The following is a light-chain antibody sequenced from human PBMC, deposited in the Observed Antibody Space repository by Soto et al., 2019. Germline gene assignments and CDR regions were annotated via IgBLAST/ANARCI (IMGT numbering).Light chain of an antibody. CDR2: EVS. CDR3: SSYAGSMNLI. J-gene: IGLJ2*01. CDR1: SSDVGGHNH. Sequence: QSVLTQPPSASGSPGQSVTISCTGSSSDVGGHNHVSWYQQHAGKAPKLMIYEVSKRPSGVPERFSGSKSVNTASLTVSGLQAEDEADYYCSSYAGSMNLIFGGGTKLTVL. V-gene: IGLV2-8*01.